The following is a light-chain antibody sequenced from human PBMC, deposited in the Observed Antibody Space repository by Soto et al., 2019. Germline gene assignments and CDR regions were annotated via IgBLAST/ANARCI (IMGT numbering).Light chain of an antibody. V-gene: IGKV3-11*01. CDR1: QSVSNY. CDR3: QQRSHGLT. Sequence: DIVLTQSPGTLSLSPGDRATLSCRASQSVSNYVAWYQQRPGQAPRLLIYDASNRATGIPARFSGSGSGTDFTLTISSLEPEDFAVYYCQQRSHGLTFCGGTKVEIK. J-gene: IGKJ4*01. CDR2: DAS.